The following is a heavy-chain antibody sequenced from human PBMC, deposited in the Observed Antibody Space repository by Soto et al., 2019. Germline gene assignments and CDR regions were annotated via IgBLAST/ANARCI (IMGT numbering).Heavy chain of an antibody. V-gene: IGHV4-59*01. D-gene: IGHD6-19*01. Sequence: QVRLQESGPGLVKPSETLSLTCTVSGGSISSYYWSWIRQPPGKGLEWIGYIYYSQSTNYNPSLKSRVTISVDTSKNQFSLKLSAVTAADTAVYYCARGLAVAAPPDDWGQGTQVTVSS. CDR1: GGSISSYY. CDR2: IYYSQST. J-gene: IGHJ4*02. CDR3: ARGLAVAAPPDD.